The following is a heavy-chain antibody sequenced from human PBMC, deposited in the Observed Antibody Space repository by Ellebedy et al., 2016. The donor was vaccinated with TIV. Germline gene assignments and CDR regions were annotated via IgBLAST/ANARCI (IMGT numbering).Heavy chain of an antibody. CDR1: GGSISIYY. D-gene: IGHD3-9*01. V-gene: IGHV4-59*08. J-gene: IGHJ6*02. CDR3: ARGPLRYFDWVYYYHGMDV. Sequence: MPGGSLRLSCTVSGGSISIYYWSWIRQPPGQGLEWIGYIYYSGYTEYNPSLKSRVTISLDTSKDQFSLRLSSVTAADTAVYYCARGPLRYFDWVYYYHGMDVWGQGTTVTVSS. CDR2: IYYSGYT.